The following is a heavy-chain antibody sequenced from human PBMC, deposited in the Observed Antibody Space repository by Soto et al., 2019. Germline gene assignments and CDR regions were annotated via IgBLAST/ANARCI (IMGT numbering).Heavy chain of an antibody. Sequence: GGSLRLSCAASGFTFSSYGMHWVRQAPGKGLEWVAVISYDGSNKYYADSVKGRFAISRDNSKNTLYLQLNSLRADDTAVYYCATEDTPHYYGMDVWGQGTTVTVSS. V-gene: IGHV3-30*03. J-gene: IGHJ6*02. CDR2: ISYDGSNK. D-gene: IGHD5-18*01. CDR3: ATEDTPHYYGMDV. CDR1: GFTFSSYG.